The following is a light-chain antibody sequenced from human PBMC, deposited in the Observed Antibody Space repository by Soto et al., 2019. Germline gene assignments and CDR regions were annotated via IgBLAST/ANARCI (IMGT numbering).Light chain of an antibody. Sequence: DIQMTQSPSTLSASVGDRVTITCRASQSISSWLAWYQQKPGKAPKLLIYDASSLESGAPSRFSGSGSGTEFTLTIRSLQPDDFATYYCQQYNSPMYTFGQGTKLEIK. J-gene: IGKJ2*01. V-gene: IGKV1-5*01. CDR3: QQYNSPMYT. CDR1: QSISSW. CDR2: DAS.